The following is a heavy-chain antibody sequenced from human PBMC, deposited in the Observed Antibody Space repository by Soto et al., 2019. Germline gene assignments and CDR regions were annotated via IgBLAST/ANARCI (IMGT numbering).Heavy chain of an antibody. CDR3: ARHYRSGRFDY. Sequence: SETLSLTCAVSGGSISSGGYSWSWIRQPPGKGLEWIGYMYHSGSTYYNPSLKSRVTISIDRSKNQFSLKLSSVTAADTAVYYCARHYRSGRFDYWGQGTLVTVSS. D-gene: IGHD3-10*01. CDR1: GGSISSGGYS. J-gene: IGHJ4*02. V-gene: IGHV4-30-2*01. CDR2: MYHSGST.